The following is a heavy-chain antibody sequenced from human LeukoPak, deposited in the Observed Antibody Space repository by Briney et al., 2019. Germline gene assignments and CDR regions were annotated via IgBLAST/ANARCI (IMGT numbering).Heavy chain of an antibody. CDR1: GYTFTGAY. CDR2: INSYSGGT. V-gene: IGHV1-2*02. Sequence: ASVKVSCKASGYTFTGAYIHWVRQAPGQGAEWMGWINSYSGGTNYAQKFQGRVTLTRDTSLGTAYMELSRLRSDDTAVYYCARQGEAASFDYWGQGTLVTVSS. CDR3: ARQGEAASFDY. J-gene: IGHJ4*02. D-gene: IGHD6-13*01.